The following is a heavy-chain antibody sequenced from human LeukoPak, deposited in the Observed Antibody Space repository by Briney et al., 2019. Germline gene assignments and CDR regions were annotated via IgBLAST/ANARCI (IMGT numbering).Heavy chain of an antibody. J-gene: IGHJ6*03. CDR2: ISGSGGST. CDR3: ANSNPPYCSSTSCSYYYMDV. CDR1: GFTFSSYA. D-gene: IGHD2-2*01. Sequence: QTGGSLRLSCAASGFTFSSYAMSWVRQAPGEGLEWVSAISGSGGSTYYADSVKGRFTISRDNSKNTLYLQMNSLRAEDKAVYYCANSNPPYCSSTSCSYYYMDVWGKGTTVTVSS. V-gene: IGHV3-23*01.